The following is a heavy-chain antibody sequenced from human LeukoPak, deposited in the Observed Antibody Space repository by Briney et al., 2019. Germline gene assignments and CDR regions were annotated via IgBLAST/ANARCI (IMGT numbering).Heavy chain of an antibody. J-gene: IGHJ4*02. CDR3: ARAILLTGSEYYFDS. CDR2: ISGSGGST. V-gene: IGHV3-23*01. D-gene: IGHD3-9*01. Sequence: GGSLRLSCAASGFTFSSYAMSWVRQAPGKGLEWVSAISGSGGSTYYADSVKGRFTISRDNSKNMFYLQMNSLRPDDTATYYCARAILLTGSEYYFDSWGQGTLVTVSS. CDR1: GFTFSSYA.